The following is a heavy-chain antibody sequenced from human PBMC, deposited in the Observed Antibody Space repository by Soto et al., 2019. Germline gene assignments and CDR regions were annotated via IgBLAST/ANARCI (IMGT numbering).Heavy chain of an antibody. J-gene: IGHJ4*02. D-gene: IGHD4-17*01. CDR2: ISGSGGST. Sequence: PGGSLRLSCAASGCTFSSYAMSWVRQAPGKGLEWVSAISGSGGSTYYADSVQGRFTISRDNSKSTLYLQMNSLRAEDTAVYYCAKGARNYGDYVPFDYWGQGTLVTVSS. CDR1: GCTFSSYA. V-gene: IGHV3-23*01. CDR3: AKGARNYGDYVPFDY.